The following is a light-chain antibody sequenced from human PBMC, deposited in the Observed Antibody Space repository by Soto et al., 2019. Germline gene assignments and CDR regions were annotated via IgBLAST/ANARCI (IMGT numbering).Light chain of an antibody. J-gene: IGKJ1*01. V-gene: IGKV1-39*01. Sequence: DIQLTQSPSSLSASVGDRVTITCRASQTMSIYLNWYQQRPGKAPKLLIYAASSLQNGVPARFSGSGSGTGFLPPHPRLAPGGFGTYFCQKTYGARGAFGQGPQVGI. CDR2: AAS. CDR1: QTMSIY. CDR3: QKTYGARGA.